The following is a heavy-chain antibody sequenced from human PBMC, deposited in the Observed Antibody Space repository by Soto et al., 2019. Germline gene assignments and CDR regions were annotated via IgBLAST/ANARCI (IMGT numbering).Heavy chain of an antibody. Sequence: QVQLVQSGAEVKKPGASVKVSCKASGYTFTSYSMLWVRQAPGQRLEWMGWINAGNGNTKYSQKFQGIVTITRDTSASTAYMELSSLRSEDTAVYYCARDHVYCGGDCYGFDPWGQGTLVTVSS. J-gene: IGHJ5*02. CDR3: ARDHVYCGGDCYGFDP. D-gene: IGHD2-21*02. CDR1: GYTFTSYS. CDR2: INAGNGNT. V-gene: IGHV1-3*01.